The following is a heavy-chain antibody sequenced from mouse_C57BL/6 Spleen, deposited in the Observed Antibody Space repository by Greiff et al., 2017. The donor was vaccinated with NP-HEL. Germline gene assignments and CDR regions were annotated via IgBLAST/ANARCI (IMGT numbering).Heavy chain of an antibody. CDR1: GYTFTSYW. V-gene: IGHV1-7*01. CDR3: ARSEQLAY. J-gene: IGHJ3*01. CDR2: LNPSSGYT. D-gene: IGHD3-3*01. Sequence: QVQLQQSGAELAKPGASVKLSCKASGYTFTSYWMHWVNQRPGQGLEGIGYLNPSSGYTKYNQKFKDKATLTADNSSSTAYMQLSSLTYEDSAVYYCARSEQLAYWGQGTLVTVSA.